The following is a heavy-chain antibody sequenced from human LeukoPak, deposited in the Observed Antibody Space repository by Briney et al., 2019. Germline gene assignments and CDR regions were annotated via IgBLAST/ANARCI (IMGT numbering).Heavy chain of an antibody. J-gene: IGHJ4*02. V-gene: IGHV4-59*11. Sequence: SETLSLTCTVSGASISSHYWSWLRQPPGKGLEWIGYVIDSVRTKDNPSLQSRLTLSADMSKNEFSLRLSSVTAADTAVYYCATIKHGQIFGYFDFWGQGIKVTVSS. CDR2: VIDSVRT. D-gene: IGHD3-16*01. CDR1: GASISSHY. CDR3: ATIKHGQIFGYFDF.